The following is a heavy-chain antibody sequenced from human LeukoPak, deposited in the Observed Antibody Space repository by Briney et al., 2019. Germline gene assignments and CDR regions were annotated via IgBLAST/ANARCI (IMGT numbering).Heavy chain of an antibody. CDR2: IRYDGSIR. J-gene: IGHJ4*02. CDR3: AKIANTGATDY. V-gene: IGHV3-30*02. Sequence: GGSLRPSCAASGFALSSYGMHWVRQAPGEGLEWVTFIRYDGSIRYYADSVKGRFTISRDNSKNTLYLQMNSLKAEDTAVYYCAKIANTGATDYWGEGTLVTVSS. CDR1: GFALSSYG. D-gene: IGHD2-8*02.